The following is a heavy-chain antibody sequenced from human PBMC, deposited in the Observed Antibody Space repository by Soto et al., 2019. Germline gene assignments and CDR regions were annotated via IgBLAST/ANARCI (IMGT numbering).Heavy chain of an antibody. CDR2: IYYSGST. J-gene: IGHJ4*02. CDR3: AISGYYDSSGSRGGFDY. Sequence: SETLSLTCSVSGDSISSSYWSWIRQPPGKGLEWIGYIYYSGSTNYNPSLKSRVTISVDTSKNQFSLKLSSVTAADTAVYYCAISGYYDSSGSRGGFDYWGQGTLVTVSS. V-gene: IGHV4-59*08. CDR1: GDSISSSY. D-gene: IGHD3-22*01.